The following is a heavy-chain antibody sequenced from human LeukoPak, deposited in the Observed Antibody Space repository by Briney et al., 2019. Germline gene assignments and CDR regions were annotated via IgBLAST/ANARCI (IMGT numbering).Heavy chain of an antibody. Sequence: PGGSRRRYCAASGFTFSDYYMRWIRQAPGKGLEWISYISSSSSYTNYADSVKGRFTISRDNAKNSLYLQMSSMRAEDMVVYYCARDFARLLWCYYDSSVYQNADAFDIWGQGTMVTVSS. CDR2: ISSSSSYT. V-gene: IGHV3-11*06. D-gene: IGHD3-22*01. CDR3: ARDFARLLWCYYDSSVYQNADAFDI. CDR1: GFTFSDYY. J-gene: IGHJ3*02.